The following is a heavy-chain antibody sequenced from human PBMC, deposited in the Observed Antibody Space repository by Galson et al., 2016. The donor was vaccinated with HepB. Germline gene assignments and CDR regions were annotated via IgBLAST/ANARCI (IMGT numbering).Heavy chain of an antibody. J-gene: IGHJ4*02. V-gene: IGHV5-51*01. Sequence: QSGAEVKKPGESLKISCKGFGYNFTNFWIGWVRQMPGKGLEWMGAIYPGDSDTRYSPSFQGQVTISADRSITTAYLQWSSLKASDTAMYYCARTLGGNSPFDSWGQGTLVTVSS. CDR1: GYNFTNFW. CDR3: ARTLGGNSPFDS. D-gene: IGHD4-23*01. CDR2: IYPGDSDT.